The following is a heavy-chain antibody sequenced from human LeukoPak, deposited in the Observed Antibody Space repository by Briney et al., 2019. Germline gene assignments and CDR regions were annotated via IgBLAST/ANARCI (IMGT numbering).Heavy chain of an antibody. D-gene: IGHD6-6*01. CDR1: GYTFTGYY. CDR3: ARDRSIAVSGRSWYFDL. V-gene: IGHV1-2*02. J-gene: IGHJ2*01. Sequence: ASVKVSCKASGYTFTGYYMHWVRQAPGQGLEWMGWINPNTGGTNYAQKFQGRVTMTRDMSTSTVYMELSSLRSEDTAVYYCARDRSIAVSGRSWYFDLWGRGTLVTVSS. CDR2: INPNTGGT.